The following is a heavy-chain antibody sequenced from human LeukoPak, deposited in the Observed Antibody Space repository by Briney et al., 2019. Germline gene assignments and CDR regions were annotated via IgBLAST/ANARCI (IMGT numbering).Heavy chain of an antibody. CDR3: ARDHFAYYYGSGSYYGKDKFFDY. CDR2: INHSGST. CDR1: GGSFSGYY. Sequence: SETLSLTCAIYGGSFSGYYWSWTRQPPGKGLEWIGEINHSGSTNYNPSLKSRVTISVDTSKNQFSLKLSSVTAADTAVYYCARDHFAYYYGSGSYYGKDKFFDYWGQGTLVTVSS. D-gene: IGHD3-10*01. J-gene: IGHJ4*02. V-gene: IGHV4-34*01.